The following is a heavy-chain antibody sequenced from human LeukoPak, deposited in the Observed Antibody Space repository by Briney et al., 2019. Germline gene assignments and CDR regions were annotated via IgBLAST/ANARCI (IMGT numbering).Heavy chain of an antibody. J-gene: IGHJ4*02. CDR3: ARLAAGSDYFDY. V-gene: IGHV3-7*04. CDR1: GFSFSRYW. CDR2: IKPDGSEK. Sequence: GGSLRLSCAASGFSFSRYWMSWVRQAPGKGLEWVANIKPDGSEKNYVDSVKGRFTFSRDNDKNSLYLQMNGLRAEDMAVYYCARLAAGSDYFDYWGQGTLVTVSS. D-gene: IGHD6-13*01.